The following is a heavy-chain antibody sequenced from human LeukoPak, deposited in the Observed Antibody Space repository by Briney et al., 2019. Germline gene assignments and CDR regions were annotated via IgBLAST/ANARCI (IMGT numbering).Heavy chain of an antibody. CDR2: ISGSGGTT. CDR1: GFTFSSYA. V-gene: IGHV3-23*01. CDR3: AKGTGMAARRTNFDY. J-gene: IGHJ4*02. D-gene: IGHD6-6*01. Sequence: PGGSLRLSCAASGFTFSSYAMTWVRQAPGKGLEGVTAISGSGGTTYYADSVKGRFTISRDNSKNTLSLQMNSLRVEDTAVYYCAKGTGMAARRTNFDYWGQGTLVTVSS.